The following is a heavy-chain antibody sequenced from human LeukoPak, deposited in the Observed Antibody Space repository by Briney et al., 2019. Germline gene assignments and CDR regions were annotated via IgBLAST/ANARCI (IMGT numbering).Heavy chain of an antibody. V-gene: IGHV1-2*02. Sequence: ASVKVSCKASGYTFTGYYMHWVRQAPGQGLEWMGWINPNSGGTNYAQKFQGRVTMTRDTSISTAYMELSRLRSDDTAVYYCAREEDYGDVSPSFQHWGQGTLVTVSS. CDR2: INPNSGGT. J-gene: IGHJ1*01. CDR3: AREEDYGDVSPSFQH. D-gene: IGHD4-17*01. CDR1: GYTFTGYY.